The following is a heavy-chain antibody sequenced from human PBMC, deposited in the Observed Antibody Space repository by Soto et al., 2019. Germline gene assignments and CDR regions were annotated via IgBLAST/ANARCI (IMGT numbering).Heavy chain of an antibody. CDR3: ARAVLRFFEWLPSSYYYYYGMDV. CDR1: GFTFSSYW. D-gene: IGHD3-3*01. Sequence: PGGSLRLSCAASGFTFSSYWMHWVRQAPGRGLVWVSRINSDGSSTSYADSVKGRFTISRDNAKNPLYLQMNSLRAEDKAVYYCARAVLRFFEWLPSSYYYYYGMDVWCQGTTFTVSS. J-gene: IGHJ6*02. CDR2: INSDGSST. V-gene: IGHV3-74*01.